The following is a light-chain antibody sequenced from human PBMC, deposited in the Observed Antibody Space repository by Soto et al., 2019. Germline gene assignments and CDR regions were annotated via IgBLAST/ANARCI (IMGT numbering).Light chain of an antibody. V-gene: IGKV1-39*01. J-gene: IGKJ4*01. Sequence: DIQMTQSPSSLSASVGDRVTITCRASQSISSYLIWYQQKPGKAPQLLIYDASTLQSGVPSRLSGSGSGTEFTLTISSLQPDDFATYYCQQGHNAPRTFGGGTKVEIK. CDR1: QSISSY. CDR2: DAS. CDR3: QQGHNAPRT.